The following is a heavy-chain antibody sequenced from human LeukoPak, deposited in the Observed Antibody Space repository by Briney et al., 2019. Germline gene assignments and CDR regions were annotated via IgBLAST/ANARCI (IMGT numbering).Heavy chain of an antibody. Sequence: SETLSLTCSVSGDSISSGDYYWSWVRQPPGKTLECIGYIYYSGSTYSNPSLRSRVTISVDTPNKQFSLKLSSVTAADTAVYYCARRYCSGGSCLLNALNWFDPWGQGTLVTVSS. J-gene: IGHJ5*02. CDR3: ARRYCSGGSCLLNALNWFDP. D-gene: IGHD2-15*01. CDR1: GDSISSGDYY. V-gene: IGHV4-30-4*01. CDR2: IYYSGST.